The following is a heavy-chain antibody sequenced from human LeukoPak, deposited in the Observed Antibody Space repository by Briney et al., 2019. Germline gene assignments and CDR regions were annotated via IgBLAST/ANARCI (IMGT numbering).Heavy chain of an antibody. J-gene: IGHJ4*02. D-gene: IGHD3-10*01. CDR1: GFTFSSYA. V-gene: IGHV3-23*01. Sequence: GGSLRLSCAASGFTFSSYAMSWVRQAPGKGLEWVSAISGSGGSTYYADSVKGRFTISRDNSKNTLDLQMNSLRAEDTAVYYCAKYLTYYYGSGSYYIGTDYWGQGTLVTVSS. CDR3: AKYLTYYYGSGSYYIGTDY. CDR2: ISGSGGST.